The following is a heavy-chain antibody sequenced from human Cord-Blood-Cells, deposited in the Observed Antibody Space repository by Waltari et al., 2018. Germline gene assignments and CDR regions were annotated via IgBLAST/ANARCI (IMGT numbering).Heavy chain of an antibody. CDR1: DGPISRSSYY. J-gene: IGHJ3*02. V-gene: IGHV4-39*01. Sequence: QLQLQVSGVAELMPTKPLWITCTRSDGPISRSSYYWGGIRRPQGKGLEWIGSIYYSGSTYYTPSLKSRVTISVDTSKNQFSLKLSSVTAADTAVYYCARHNRWMVTMIVDAFDIWGQGTMVTVSS. D-gene: IGHD3-22*01. CDR2: IYYSGST. CDR3: ARHNRWMVTMIVDAFDI.